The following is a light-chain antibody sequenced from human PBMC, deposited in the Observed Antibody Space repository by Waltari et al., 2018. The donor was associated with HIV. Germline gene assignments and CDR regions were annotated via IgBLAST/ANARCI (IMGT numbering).Light chain of an antibody. Sequence: SSELTQPPSVSVSPGQTARITCSGDASPKPYTHWFQQKPSGIPERFSASRSGTTVTLTISGVQTDDEADYYCLSADSSGTYVFGPGTTVTVL. J-gene: IGLJ1*01. CDR3: LSADSSGTYV. CDR1: ASPKPY. V-gene: IGLV3-25*03.